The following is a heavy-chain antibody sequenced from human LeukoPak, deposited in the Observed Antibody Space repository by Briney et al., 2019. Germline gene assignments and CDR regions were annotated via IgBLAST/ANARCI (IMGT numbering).Heavy chain of an antibody. Sequence: GGSLRLSCAASGSTFSSYWMSWVRQAPGKGLEWVANIKQDGSEKYYVDSVKGRYTISRDNAKNSLYLQMNSLRAEDTAVYYCARERWLQAYDYWGQGTLVTVSS. CDR1: GSTFSSYW. V-gene: IGHV3-7*01. J-gene: IGHJ4*02. CDR2: IKQDGSEK. D-gene: IGHD5-24*01. CDR3: ARERWLQAYDY.